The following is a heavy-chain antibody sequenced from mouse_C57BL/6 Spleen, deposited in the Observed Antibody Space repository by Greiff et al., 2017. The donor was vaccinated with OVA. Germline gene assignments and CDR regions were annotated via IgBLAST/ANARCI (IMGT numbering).Heavy chain of an antibody. CDR1: GFSLTSYG. V-gene: IGHV2-5*01. J-gene: IGHJ4*01. CDR3: AGGNYEGGAMDY. Sequence: VQLQESGPGLVQPSQSLSITCTVSGFSLTSYGVHWVRQSPGKGLEWLGVIWRGGSTDYNAAFMSRLSITKDNSKSQVFFKMNSLQADDTAIYYCAGGNYEGGAMDYWGQGTSVTVSS. CDR2: IWRGGST. D-gene: IGHD2-1*01.